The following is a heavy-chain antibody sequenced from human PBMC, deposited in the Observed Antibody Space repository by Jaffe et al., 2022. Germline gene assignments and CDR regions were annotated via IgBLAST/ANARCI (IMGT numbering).Heavy chain of an antibody. CDR3: ARVVWGRYYYGSGRAFDI. CDR1: GFTFSSYE. CDR2: ISGSGSII. J-gene: IGHJ3*02. V-gene: IGHV3-48*03. D-gene: IGHD3-22*01. Sequence: EVQLVESGGGLVQPGGSLRLSCAASGFTFSSYEMNWVRQAPGKGLEWVSYISGSGSIIYYADSVKGRFTISRDNAKNSLYLQMNSLRAEDTAVYYCARVVWGRYYYGSGRAFDIWGQGTMVTVSS.